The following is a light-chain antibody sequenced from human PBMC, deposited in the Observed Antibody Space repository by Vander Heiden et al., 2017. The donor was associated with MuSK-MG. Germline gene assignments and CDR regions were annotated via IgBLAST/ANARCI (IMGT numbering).Light chain of an antibody. CDR2: DVD. Sequence: QSALTQPASVSGSPGQSSTISCTGTSSDVGGHNFVSWYQHHPGKAPKLMIYDVDNRPSGVSNRFSGSKSGNTASLTLSGLQAEDEADYYCSSYARGTTLVLFGGGTKLTVL. CDR1: SSDVGGHNF. V-gene: IGLV2-14*03. CDR3: SSYARGTTLVL. J-gene: IGLJ2*01.